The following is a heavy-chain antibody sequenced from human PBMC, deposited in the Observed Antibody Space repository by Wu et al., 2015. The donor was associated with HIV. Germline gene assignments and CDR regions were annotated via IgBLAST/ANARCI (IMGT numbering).Heavy chain of an antibody. D-gene: IGHD3-16*02. J-gene: IGHJ6*02. V-gene: IGHV1-24*01. CDR3: TTVRWELSEGNYYYAMDV. CDR2: FDPENGET. Sequence: QVQLVQSGAEVKKPGASVKVSCKVSGYILSKLSIHWVRQAPGKGLEWMGGFDPENGETVYAQKFQGRVTVTDDTSTDTSYMDLSSLTSEDTAVYFCTTVRWELSEGNYYYAMDVWGQGTTVTVS. CDR1: GYILSKLS.